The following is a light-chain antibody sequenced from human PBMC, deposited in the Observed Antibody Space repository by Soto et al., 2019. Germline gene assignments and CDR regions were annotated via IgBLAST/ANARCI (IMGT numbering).Light chain of an antibody. CDR2: DAS. V-gene: IGKV3-20*01. J-gene: IGKJ2*01. CDR3: QQYGGSPYT. CDR1: QSVSNSD. Sequence: IVLTQSPGTLSLSPGERATLSCRASQSVSNSDLAWYQQKPGQAPRLLIYDASSRATVISDRFSGSGSGTDFTLTLSRLEPEDCAVYYCQQYGGSPYTFGKGTKLEI.